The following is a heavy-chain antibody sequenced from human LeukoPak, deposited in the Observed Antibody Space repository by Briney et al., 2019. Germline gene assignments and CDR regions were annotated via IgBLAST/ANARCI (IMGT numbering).Heavy chain of an antibody. CDR1: GGSISGYH. D-gene: IGHD6-13*01. CDR3: ASRDLNVMSIAAAGPAEYFQH. V-gene: IGHV4-59*08. Sequence: PSETLSLTCTVSGGSISGYHWTWIRQPPGKGLEWIGYIYVTGSTKYNPSLKSRVTISIDTSKNQFSLKLSSVTAADTAVYYCASRDLNVMSIAAAGPAEYFQHWGQGTLVTVSS. CDR2: IYVTGST. J-gene: IGHJ1*01.